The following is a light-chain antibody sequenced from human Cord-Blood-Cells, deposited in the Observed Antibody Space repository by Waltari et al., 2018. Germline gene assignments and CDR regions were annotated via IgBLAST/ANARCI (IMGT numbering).Light chain of an antibody. Sequence: DIVMTQSPDSLAVSLGERATINCKSSQSVLYSSNNKNYLALYQQKPGQPPKLLIYLASTRESGVPDRFSGSGSGTDFTLTISSLQAEDMAVYYCQQYYSTPYTFGQGTKLEIK. J-gene: IGKJ2*01. CDR1: QSVLYSSNNKNY. CDR3: QQYYSTPYT. V-gene: IGKV4-1*01. CDR2: LAS.